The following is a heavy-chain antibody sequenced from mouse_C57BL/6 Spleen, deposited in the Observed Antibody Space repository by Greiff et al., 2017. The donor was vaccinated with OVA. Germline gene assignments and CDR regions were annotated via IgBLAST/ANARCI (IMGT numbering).Heavy chain of an antibody. Sequence: EVQLQQSGPELVKPGASVKISCQASGYTFTDYYMNWVKQSHGKSLEWIGDIHPNNGGTSYNQKFKGKATLTVDKSSSTAYMELRSLTSEDSAVYYCASGCDYWGQGTTLTVSS. J-gene: IGHJ2*01. V-gene: IGHV1-26*01. CDR3: ASGCDY. CDR2: IHPNNGGT. CDR1: GYTFTDYY. D-gene: IGHD1-2*01.